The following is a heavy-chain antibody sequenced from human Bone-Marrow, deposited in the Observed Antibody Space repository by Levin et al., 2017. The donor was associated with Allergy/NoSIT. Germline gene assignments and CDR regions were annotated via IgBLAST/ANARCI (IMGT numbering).Heavy chain of an antibody. D-gene: IGHD3-9*01. CDR3: VRDLEGSTTGYGY. Sequence: PGESLKISCKASGYSFTRYDINWVRQAPGQGLEWMGYMNPNSGNTGYALKFQGRVALTRDTSTNTAYMEMSRLTTDDTAVYYCVRDLEGSTTGYGYWGQGTLVTVSS. CDR1: GYSFTRYD. V-gene: IGHV1-8*01. J-gene: IGHJ4*02. CDR2: MNPNSGNT.